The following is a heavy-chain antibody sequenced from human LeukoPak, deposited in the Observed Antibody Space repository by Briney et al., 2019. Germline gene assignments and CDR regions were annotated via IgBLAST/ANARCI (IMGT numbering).Heavy chain of an antibody. CDR3: ARGEWWLDP. Sequence: KPSQTLPLTCAVSGGSISSGGYSWSWIRQPPGKGLEWIGYIYHSGSANYNPSLMSRVTISLDMSKNQFSLKLSSVTAADTAIYYCARGEWWLDPWGQGTLVAVSS. D-gene: IGHD2-8*01. CDR2: IYHSGSA. J-gene: IGHJ5*02. V-gene: IGHV4-30-2*01. CDR1: GGSISSGGYS.